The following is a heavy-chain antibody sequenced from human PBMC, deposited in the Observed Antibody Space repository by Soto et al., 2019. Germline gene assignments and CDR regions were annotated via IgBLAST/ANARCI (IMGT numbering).Heavy chain of an antibody. D-gene: IGHD6-13*01. V-gene: IGHV2-5*02. Sequence: QITLKESGPTLVKPTQTLTLTCTFSGFSLSTSGVGVGWIRQPPGKALEWLALIYWDDDKRYSPSLKSRLTSTKDTSKNQVVLTMTNMDPVDTATYYCAQGIAAAGTPYNWFDPWGQGTLVTVSS. CDR2: IYWDDDK. CDR3: AQGIAAAGTPYNWFDP. CDR1: GFSLSTSGVG. J-gene: IGHJ5*02.